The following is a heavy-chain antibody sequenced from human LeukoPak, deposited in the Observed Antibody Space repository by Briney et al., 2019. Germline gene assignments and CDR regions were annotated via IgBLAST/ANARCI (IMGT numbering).Heavy chain of an antibody. D-gene: IGHD3-16*01. J-gene: IGHJ4*02. Sequence: PGGSLRLSCAASGFTFSSYSMNWVRQAPGKGLEWVSSISSSSSYRYYADSVKGRFTISRDNAKNSLRLQMNSLRAEDTAVYYCMSYAGRSDDYWGQGTLVTVSS. CDR2: ISSSSSYR. CDR3: MSYAGRSDDY. V-gene: IGHV3-21*01. CDR1: GFTFSSYS.